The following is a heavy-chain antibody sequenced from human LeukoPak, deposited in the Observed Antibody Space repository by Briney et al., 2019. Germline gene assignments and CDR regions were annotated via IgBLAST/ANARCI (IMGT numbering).Heavy chain of an antibody. CDR3: ATLGGNLISDSY. V-gene: IGHV1-46*01. Sequence: ASVKVSCKASGYTFTSYYMRWVRQAPGQGLEWMGIINPSGGSTSYAQKFQGRVTMTRDTSTSTVYMELSSLRSEDTAVYYCATLGGNLISDSYWGQGTLVTVSS. D-gene: IGHD4-23*01. CDR2: INPSGGST. CDR1: GYTFTSYY. J-gene: IGHJ4*02.